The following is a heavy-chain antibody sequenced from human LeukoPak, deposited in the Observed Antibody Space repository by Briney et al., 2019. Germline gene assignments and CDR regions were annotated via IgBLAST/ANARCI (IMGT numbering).Heavy chain of an antibody. CDR2: IRGSGDAT. CDR3: ARRGPNWGPIDY. D-gene: IGHD7-27*01. Sequence: GGSLRLSCAASGFTFSTCPMTWVRQAPGKGLEWISAIRGSGDATYYADSVKGRFTISRDNSKNTLYLQMNSLRAEDTAVYYCARRGPNWGPIDYWGQGTLVTVSS. J-gene: IGHJ4*02. CDR1: GFTFSTCP. V-gene: IGHV3-23*01.